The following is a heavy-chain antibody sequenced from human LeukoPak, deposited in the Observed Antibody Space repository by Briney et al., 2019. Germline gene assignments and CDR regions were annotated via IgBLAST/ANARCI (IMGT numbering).Heavy chain of an antibody. CDR3: AREWDSNYFLRRNYYYGMDV. CDR2: IIPILGIA. CDR1: GYTFTSYG. V-gene: IGHV1-69*04. D-gene: IGHD4-4*01. J-gene: IGHJ6*02. Sequence: SVKVSCKASGYTFTSYGISWVRQAPGQGLEWMGRIIPILGIANYAQKFQGRVTITADKSTSTAYMELSSLRSEDTAVYYCAREWDSNYFLRRNYYYGMDVWGQGTTVTVSS.